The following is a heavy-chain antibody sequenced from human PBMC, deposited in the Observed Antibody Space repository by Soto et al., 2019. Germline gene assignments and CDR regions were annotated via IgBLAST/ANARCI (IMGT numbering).Heavy chain of an antibody. Sequence: HLQLQESGPGLVKPSETLSLTCSVSGDSISSTSTYWGWIRQSPGKGLEWIGSIYYSGTTYYNPSLKSRATMYVDKSKNQFSLRLSSVTAADTAVYYCARTTVIGTYLYHYYGMDVWGQGTTVSVSS. V-gene: IGHV4-39*01. CDR3: ARTTVIGTYLYHYYGMDV. CDR1: GDSISSTSTY. D-gene: IGHD1-26*01. CDR2: IYYSGTT. J-gene: IGHJ6*02.